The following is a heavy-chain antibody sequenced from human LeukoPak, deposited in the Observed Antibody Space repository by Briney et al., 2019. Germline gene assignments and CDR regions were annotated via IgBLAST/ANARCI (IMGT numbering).Heavy chain of an antibody. D-gene: IGHD3-9*01. CDR3: AGGPLTGYHSLASFDY. CDR2: ISAYNGNT. J-gene: IGHJ4*02. CDR1: GYTFTSYG. V-gene: IGHV1-18*01. Sequence: GASVKVSCKASGYTFTSYGISWVRQAPGQGLEWMGWISAYNGNTNYAQKLQGRVTMTTDTSTSTAYMELRSLRSDDTAVYYCAGGPLTGYHSLASFDYWGQGTLVTVSS.